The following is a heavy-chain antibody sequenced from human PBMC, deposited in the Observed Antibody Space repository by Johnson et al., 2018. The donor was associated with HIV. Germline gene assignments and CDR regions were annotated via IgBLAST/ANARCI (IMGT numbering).Heavy chain of an antibody. CDR2: ISFDGGTK. J-gene: IGHJ3*01. CDR3: AREGNWNPTYGFDV. Sequence: QVQLVESGGGVVQPGRSLRLSCAASGFTFGSYAMHWVRQAPGKGLEWVALISFDGGTKYYADSVKGRFIISSDDSKDTLHRHMNSLGPEDTAVYFCAREGNWNPTYGFDVWGQGTIATVSS. CDR1: GFTFGSYA. V-gene: IGHV3-30*04. D-gene: IGHD1-1*01.